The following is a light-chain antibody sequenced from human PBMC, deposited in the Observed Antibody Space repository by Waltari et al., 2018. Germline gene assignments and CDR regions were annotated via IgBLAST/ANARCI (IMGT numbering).Light chain of an antibody. J-gene: IGKJ2*01. CDR2: ATS. V-gene: IGKV3-20*01. CDR1: QSLSSSH. Sequence: EIVLTQSPGTLSLSPGEGATLSCRASQSLSSSHLAWYQQKPGQAPRLLIYATSSRATGIPDRFSGGGSGTDFTLTISRLEPEDFAVYYCQQYGSSTYTFGQGTRLEIK. CDR3: QQYGSSTYT.